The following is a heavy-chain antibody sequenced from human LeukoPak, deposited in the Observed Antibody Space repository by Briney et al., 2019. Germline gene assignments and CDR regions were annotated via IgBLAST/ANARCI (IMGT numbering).Heavy chain of an antibody. J-gene: IGHJ4*02. Sequence: GGSLRLSCAASGFTFSSYSMNWVRQAPGKGLEWVSSISSSSYIYYADSVKGRFTISRDNAKNSLYLQMNSLRAEDTAVYYCATECTNGVCYFDYWGQGTLVTVSS. V-gene: IGHV3-21*01. CDR1: GFTFSSYS. D-gene: IGHD2-8*01. CDR2: ISSSSYI. CDR3: ATECTNGVCYFDY.